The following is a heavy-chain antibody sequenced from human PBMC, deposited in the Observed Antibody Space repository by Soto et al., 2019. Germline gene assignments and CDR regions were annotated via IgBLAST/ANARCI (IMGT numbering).Heavy chain of an antibody. Sequence: GGSLRLSCAASGFTFSSSAMHWFRQAPGKGLEWVAIIWYDGSNKYYSNFVRGRFTISRDNSKNRVFLQMDSLRDEDTAVYYCVRNYGMDVWGQGTTVTVSS. CDR1: GFTFSSSA. CDR2: IWYDGSNK. CDR3: VRNYGMDV. D-gene: IGHD3-10*01. J-gene: IGHJ6*02. V-gene: IGHV3-33*01.